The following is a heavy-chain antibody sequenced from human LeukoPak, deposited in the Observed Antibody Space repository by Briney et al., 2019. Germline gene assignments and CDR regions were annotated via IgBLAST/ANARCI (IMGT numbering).Heavy chain of an antibody. J-gene: IGHJ6*02. V-gene: IGHV3-30*04. CDR3: ARWGTTKDIVVVPAIYGMDV. D-gene: IGHD2-2*01. CDR2: ISYDGSNK. Sequence: GGSLRLSCVASGFTFSSYAMHWVRQAPGKGLELVAVISYDGSNKYYADSVKGRFTISRDNSKNTLYLQMNSLRAEDTAVYYCARWGTTKDIVVVPAIYGMDVWGQGTTVTVSS. CDR1: GFTFSSYA.